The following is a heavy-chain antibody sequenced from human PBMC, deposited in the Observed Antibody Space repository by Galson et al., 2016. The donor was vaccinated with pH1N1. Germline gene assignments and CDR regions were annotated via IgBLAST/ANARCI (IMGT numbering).Heavy chain of an antibody. CDR2: ISWNSGTL. D-gene: IGHD7-27*01. J-gene: IGHJ3*02. V-gene: IGHV3-9*01. CDR1: GFTLDDYA. Sequence: LRLSCAASGFTLDDYAMHWVRPAPGKGLEWVSGISWNSGTLGYADSVKGRFTISRDNAKNSLYLQMNSLRPEDTALYYCAKDTGYLTGDQDSFDMWGQGTMVTVSS. CDR3: AKDTGYLTGDQDSFDM.